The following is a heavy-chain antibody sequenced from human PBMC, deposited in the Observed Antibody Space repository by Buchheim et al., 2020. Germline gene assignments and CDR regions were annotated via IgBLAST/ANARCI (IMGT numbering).Heavy chain of an antibody. J-gene: IGHJ6*02. CDR3: ARDHSPPGSTGSDYYYGMDV. V-gene: IGHV3-66*01. D-gene: IGHD1-14*01. Sequence: EVQLVESGGGLVQPGGSLRLSCAASGFTVRSNYMTWVRQAPGKGLEWVSVIYAGGSTYYADSVKGRFGISRETSRNTVYLHMSSLRAEDTAVYYCARDHSPPGSTGSDYYYGMDVWGQGTT. CDR2: IYAGGST. CDR1: GFTVRSNY.